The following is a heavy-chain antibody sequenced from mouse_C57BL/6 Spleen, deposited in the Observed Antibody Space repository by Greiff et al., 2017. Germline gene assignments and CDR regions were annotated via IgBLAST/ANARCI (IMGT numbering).Heavy chain of an antibody. CDR1: GFTFSDYY. CDR3: ARDQGDGFAY. D-gene: IGHD3-2*02. Sequence: EVQVVESEGGLVQPGSSMKLSCTASGFTFSDYYMAWVRQVPEKGLEWVANINYDGSSTYYLDSLKSRFIISRDNAKNILYLQMSSLKSEDTATYYCARDQGDGFAYWGQGTLVTVSA. J-gene: IGHJ3*01. V-gene: IGHV5-16*01. CDR2: INYDGSST.